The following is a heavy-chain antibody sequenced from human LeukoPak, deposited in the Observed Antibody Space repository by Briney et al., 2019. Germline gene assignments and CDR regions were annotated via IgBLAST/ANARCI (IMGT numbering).Heavy chain of an antibody. J-gene: IGHJ3*01. CDR2: ISTSSNYM. D-gene: IGHD1-26*01. Sequence: GESLRLSCAASGSTFNSYNINWVRQAPGKGLEWVSFISTSSNYMYYADSVKGRFTISRDNARNSLYLQMNSMRAEDTAVYYCARVASGSFLTSDAFDFWGQGTMVTVSS. CDR3: ARVASGSFLTSDAFDF. V-gene: IGHV3-21*06. CDR1: GSTFNSYN.